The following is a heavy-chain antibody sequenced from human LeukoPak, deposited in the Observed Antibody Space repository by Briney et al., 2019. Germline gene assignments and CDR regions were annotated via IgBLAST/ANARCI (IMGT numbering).Heavy chain of an antibody. D-gene: IGHD5-18*01. CDR2: ISYDGSNK. CDR1: GFTFSSYA. V-gene: IGHV3-30*04. J-gene: IGHJ5*02. CDR3: ARDGQLRAQNWFDP. Sequence: GGSLRLSCAASGFTFSSYAMHWVRQAPGKGLEWVAVISYDGSNKYYADSVKGRFTISRDNSKNTLYLQMNSLRAEDTAVYYCARDGQLRAQNWFDPWGQGTLVTVSS.